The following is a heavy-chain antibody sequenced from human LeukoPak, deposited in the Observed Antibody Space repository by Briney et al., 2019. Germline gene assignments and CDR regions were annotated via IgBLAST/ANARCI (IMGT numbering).Heavy chain of an antibody. J-gene: IGHJ3*02. Sequence: GGSLRLSCAASGFTFSDYYMSWIRQAPGKGLEWVSYISSSGSTIYYADSVKGRFTISRDNAKNSLYLQMNSLRAEDTAVYYCAKPLNYDILTGLAVAFDIWGQGTMVTVSS. V-gene: IGHV3-11*04. CDR1: GFTFSDYY. CDR3: AKPLNYDILTGLAVAFDI. CDR2: ISSSGSTI. D-gene: IGHD3-9*01.